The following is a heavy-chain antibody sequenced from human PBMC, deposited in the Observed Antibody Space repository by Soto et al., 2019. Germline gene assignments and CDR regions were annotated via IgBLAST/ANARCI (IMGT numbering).Heavy chain of an antibody. CDR1: GFTFSSYG. Sequence: PGGSLRLSCAASGFTFSSYGMHWVRQAPGKGLEWVVVIWYVGINKYYADSVKGRFTISRDNSKNTLYLQMNSLRAEDTAVYYCARDGLLNYGMDVWGQGTTVTVSS. J-gene: IGHJ6*01. V-gene: IGHV3-33*01. CDR3: ARDGLLNYGMDV. CDR2: IWYVGINK. D-gene: IGHD2-15*01.